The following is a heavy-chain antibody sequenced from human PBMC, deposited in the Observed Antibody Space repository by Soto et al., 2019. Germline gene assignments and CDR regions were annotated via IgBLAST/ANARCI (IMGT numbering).Heavy chain of an antibody. Sequence: SQTLSLTCTVSGGSFSSDGYYLSRHRPPPGKGLEWIGYIYYSGRTAYNPSLKSRIIISIDTSKNQFSLSLNSLNAADTAVYYCAGELSNSPEYFDFWGLGTRGNLSA. D-gene: IGHD6-6*01. CDR1: GGSFSSDGYY. V-gene: IGHV4-30-4*01. CDR2: IYYSGRT. CDR3: AGELSNSPEYFDF. J-gene: IGHJ4*02.